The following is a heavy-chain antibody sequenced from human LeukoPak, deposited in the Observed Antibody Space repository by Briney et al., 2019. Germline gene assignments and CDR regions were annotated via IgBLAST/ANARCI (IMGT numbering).Heavy chain of an antibody. Sequence: PGGSLRLSCAASGITFSTQGMHWVRQAPGKGLEWVAFISNDGTNKYYGDSVMGRFTISRDNSRNTLFLQMNSLRAEDTALYYCAKAGGSGYYNDAFDIWGQGTMVTVSS. V-gene: IGHV3-30*18. CDR3: AKAGGSGYYNDAFDI. CDR1: GITFSTQG. D-gene: IGHD3-22*01. J-gene: IGHJ3*02. CDR2: ISNDGTNK.